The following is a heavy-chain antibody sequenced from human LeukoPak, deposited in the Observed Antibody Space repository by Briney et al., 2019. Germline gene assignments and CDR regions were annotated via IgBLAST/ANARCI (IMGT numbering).Heavy chain of an antibody. CDR2: IDPSDSYT. J-gene: IGHJ4*02. CDR3: ASHIVYSSNWYPFDY. V-gene: IGHV5-10-1*01. CDR1: GYSFTSYW. D-gene: IGHD6-13*01. Sequence: GESLRISCKGSGYSFTSYWISWVRQMPGKGLEWMGRIDPSDSYTNYSPSFQGHVSISVDKSINTAYLQWTSLKASDTATYFCASHIVYSSNWYPFDYWGQGALVTVSS.